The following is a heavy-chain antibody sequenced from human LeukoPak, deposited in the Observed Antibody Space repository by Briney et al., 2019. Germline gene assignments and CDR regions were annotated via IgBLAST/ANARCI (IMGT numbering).Heavy chain of an antibody. CDR1: GGSFSGYY. CDR2: INHSGST. Sequence: SETLSLTCAVYGGSFSGYYWSWIRQPPGKGLEWIGEINHSGSTNYNPSLKSRVTISVDTSKNQFSLKLSSVTAADTAVYYCARGQAEAGTHSKEKYWGQGTLVTVSS. J-gene: IGHJ4*02. CDR3: ARGQAEAGTHSKEKY. V-gene: IGHV4-34*01. D-gene: IGHD6-13*01.